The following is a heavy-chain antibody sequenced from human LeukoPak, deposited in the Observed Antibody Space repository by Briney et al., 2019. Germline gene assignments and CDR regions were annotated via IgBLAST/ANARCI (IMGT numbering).Heavy chain of an antibody. CDR3: ARARGSGWYPAFDY. Sequence: SVKVSCKASGGTFSSYAISWVRRAPGQGLEWMGGIIPIFGTANYAQKFQGRVTITADESTSTAYMELGSLRSEDTAVYYCARARGSGWYPAFDYWGQGTLVTVSS. J-gene: IGHJ4*02. CDR2: IIPIFGTA. V-gene: IGHV1-69*13. D-gene: IGHD6-19*01. CDR1: GGTFSSYA.